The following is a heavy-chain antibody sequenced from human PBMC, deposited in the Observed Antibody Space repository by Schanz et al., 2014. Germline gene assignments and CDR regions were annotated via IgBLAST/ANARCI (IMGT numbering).Heavy chain of an antibody. Sequence: QVQLQESGPGLVKPSQTLSLTCAVSGGSISSGGYSWSWIRQPPGKGLEWIGYIFFRGSTYYNPSLKSRVTISIDTSKNQFSLRLTSVTAADTAVYYCARTVGGYFYYAMDVWGQGTTVSVSS. CDR2: IFFRGST. V-gene: IGHV4-30-4*07. J-gene: IGHJ6*02. D-gene: IGHD3-16*01. CDR3: ARTVGGYFYYAMDV. CDR1: GGSISSGGYS.